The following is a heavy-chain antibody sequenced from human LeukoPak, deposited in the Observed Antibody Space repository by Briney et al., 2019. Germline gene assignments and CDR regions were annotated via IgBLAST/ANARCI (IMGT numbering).Heavy chain of an antibody. CDR1: GVSINSGGYY. CDR3: ARFARGDLYNWFDP. CDR2: IHHSGST. D-gene: IGHD3-3*01. J-gene: IGHJ5*02. Sequence: PSQTLSLTCTVSGVSINSGGYYWGWIRQPPGKGLEWIGTIHHSGSTYYNPSLKSRVTILVDTSNNQFSLKLSSVTAADTAVYYCARFARGDLYNWFDPWGQGTLVTVSS. V-gene: IGHV4-39*07.